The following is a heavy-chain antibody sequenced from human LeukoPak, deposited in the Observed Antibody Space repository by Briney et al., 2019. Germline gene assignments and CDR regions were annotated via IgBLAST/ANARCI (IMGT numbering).Heavy chain of an antibody. J-gene: IGHJ3*02. CDR2: IKQDGSEK. V-gene: IGHV3-7*01. Sequence: GGSLRLSCAASGFTFSNYWMSWVRQAPGKGLEWVAAIKQDGSEKYYVDSVKGRFTISRDNAKNSLYLQMNSLRAEDTAVYYCARPRTTYISDAFDIWGQGTMVTVSS. D-gene: IGHD1-1*01. CDR3: ARPRTTYISDAFDI. CDR1: GFTFSNYW.